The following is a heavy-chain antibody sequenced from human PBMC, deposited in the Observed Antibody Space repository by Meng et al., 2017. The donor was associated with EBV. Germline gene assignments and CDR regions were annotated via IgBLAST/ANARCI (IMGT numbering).Heavy chain of an antibody. V-gene: IGHV1-69*01. J-gene: IGHJ4*02. CDR3: ASESGRGFTPDF. CDR1: GGPFRSDA. D-gene: IGHD3-10*01. CDR2: LIPMSGAP. Sequence: QVQVEKVGAEVKRPGASVKISGKTSGGPFRSDAVSWVRKGPGQGLEWLGGLIPMSGAPHYAQKFQDRVTITADEYTRTHYMELSSLRSDDTAMYYCASESGRGFTPDFWGQGTLVTVSS.